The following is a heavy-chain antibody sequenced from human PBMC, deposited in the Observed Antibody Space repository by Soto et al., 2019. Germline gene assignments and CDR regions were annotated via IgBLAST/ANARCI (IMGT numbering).Heavy chain of an antibody. CDR3: AKDFNCGGDCYSFYFDF. D-gene: IGHD2-21*02. CDR2: ISGSGHAT. CDR1: GFTFSSYA. Sequence: GGSLRLSCAASGFTFSSYALSWVRQAPGKGLEWVSAISGSGHATYYADSVKGRFTISRDTSKNTLYLQMNSLRAEDTAVYYCAKDFNCGGDCYSFYFDFWGQGTLVTVSS. V-gene: IGHV3-23*01. J-gene: IGHJ4*02.